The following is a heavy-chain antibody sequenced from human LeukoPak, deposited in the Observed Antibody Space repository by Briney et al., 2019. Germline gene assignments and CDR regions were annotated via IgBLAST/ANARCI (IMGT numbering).Heavy chain of an antibody. Sequence: GGSLRLSCAASGFTFSSYEMNWVRQAPGKGLEWVSYISSSGSTIYYADSVKGRFTISRDNAKNSLYLQMNSLRAEDTAVYYCAKTSCGDSTHYYYYYYMDVWGKGTTVTISS. CDR2: ISSSGSTI. D-gene: IGHD4-17*01. CDR3: AKTSCGDSTHYYYYYYMDV. J-gene: IGHJ6*03. V-gene: IGHV3-48*03. CDR1: GFTFSSYE.